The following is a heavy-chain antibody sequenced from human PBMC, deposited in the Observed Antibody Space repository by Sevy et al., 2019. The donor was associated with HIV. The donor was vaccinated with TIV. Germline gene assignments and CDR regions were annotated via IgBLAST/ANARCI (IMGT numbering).Heavy chain of an antibody. Sequence: GGSLRLSCEGSGYTFSSYWMHWVRQAPGKGLEWVSRVNSDGDRAYADSVKGRFTMSRDNAENTMSLQMNSLRADDTGLYYCVAANSWEDYWGQGTLVTVSS. CDR2: VNSDGDR. J-gene: IGHJ4*02. CDR1: GYTFSSYW. CDR3: VAANSWEDY. D-gene: IGHD6-13*01. V-gene: IGHV3-74*01.